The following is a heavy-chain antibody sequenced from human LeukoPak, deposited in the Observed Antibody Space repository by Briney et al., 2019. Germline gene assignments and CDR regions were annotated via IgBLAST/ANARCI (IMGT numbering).Heavy chain of an antibody. CDR3: ATTVTTSYWFDP. V-gene: IGHV3-30*02. J-gene: IGHJ5*02. CDR1: GFTFSSYG. CDR2: IRYDGSNK. D-gene: IGHD4-11*01. Sequence: PGGSLRLSCAASGFTFSSYGMHWVRQAPGKGLEWVAFIRYDGSNKYYADSVKGRFTISRDNSKNTLYLQMNSLRAEDTAVYYCATTVTTSYWFDPWGQGTLVTVSS.